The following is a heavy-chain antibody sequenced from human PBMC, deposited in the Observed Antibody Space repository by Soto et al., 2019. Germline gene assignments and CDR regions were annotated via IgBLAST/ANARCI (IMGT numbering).Heavy chain of an antibody. CDR1: GYTFTSYD. CDR2: MNPNSGNT. D-gene: IGHD7-27*01. J-gene: IGHJ6*03. CDR3: ARGTGSPVRYYYYYMDV. Sequence: ASVKVSCKASGYTFTSYDINWVRQATGQGLEWMGWMNPNSGNTGYAQKFQGRVTMTRNTSISTAYMELSSLRSEDTAVYYCARGTGSPVRYYYYYMDVWGKGTTVTVSS. V-gene: IGHV1-8*01.